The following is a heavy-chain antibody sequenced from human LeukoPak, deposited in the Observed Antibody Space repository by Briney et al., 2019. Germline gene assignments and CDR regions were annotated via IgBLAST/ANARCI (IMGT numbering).Heavy chain of an antibody. CDR3: ARLTTVVTRGAFDI. CDR1: GGSISSYY. CDR2: IYYSGST. D-gene: IGHD4-23*01. Sequence: SETLSLTCTVSGGSISSYYWSWVRQPPGKGLEWIGYIYYSGSTNYNPSLKSRVTMSVDTSKNQFSLKLTSVTAADTAVYYCARLTTVVTRGAFDIWGQGTMVSVSS. J-gene: IGHJ3*02. V-gene: IGHV4-59*12.